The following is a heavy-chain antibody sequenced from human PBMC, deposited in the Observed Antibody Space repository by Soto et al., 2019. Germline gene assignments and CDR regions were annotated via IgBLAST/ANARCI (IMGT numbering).Heavy chain of an antibody. CDR1: GGSISSHY. J-gene: IGHJ1*01. Sequence: PSETLSLTCTVSGGSISSHYWSWIRQPAGKGLEWIGRIYTSGSTNYNPSLKSRVTMSVETSKTQFSLKLSSVTAADTAVYYCAGEPRRYYYDSSGYFEEYFQPWGKGTLVT. D-gene: IGHD3-22*01. V-gene: IGHV4-4*07. CDR3: AGEPRRYYYDSSGYFEEYFQP. CDR2: IYTSGST.